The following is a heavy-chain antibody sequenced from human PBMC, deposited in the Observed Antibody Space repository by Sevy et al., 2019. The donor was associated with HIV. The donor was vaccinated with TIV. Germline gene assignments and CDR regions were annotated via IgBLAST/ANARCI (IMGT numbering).Heavy chain of an antibody. CDR1: GGSITSLY. J-gene: IGHJ4*02. CDR2: IYYNGNT. Sequence: SETSLTCTVSGGSITSLYWGWIRQPPGKGLEWIANIYYNGNTNYNPSLKSRVTISLDTSKNQFSLRLSSVTAADTAIYYCPGENAWGRGYSWGQGTLVTVSS. CDR3: PGENAWGRGYS. V-gene: IGHV4-59*08. D-gene: IGHD1-26*01.